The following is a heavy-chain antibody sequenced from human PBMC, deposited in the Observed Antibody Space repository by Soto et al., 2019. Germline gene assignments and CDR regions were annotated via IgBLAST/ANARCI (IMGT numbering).Heavy chain of an antibody. J-gene: IGHJ6*02. CDR1: GFSLTTGKMG. Sequence: GSGPTLVNPTETLTLTCTVSGFSLTTGKMGVSWIRQPPGKALEWLAHIFSDNERSYSTSLQGRLTISKDTSGSQVVLSMTNVDPVDTATYYCARMKVDSYQFYYAMDVWGQGTTVTVPS. D-gene: IGHD3-9*01. V-gene: IGHV2-26*01. CDR2: IFSDNER. CDR3: ARMKVDSYQFYYAMDV.